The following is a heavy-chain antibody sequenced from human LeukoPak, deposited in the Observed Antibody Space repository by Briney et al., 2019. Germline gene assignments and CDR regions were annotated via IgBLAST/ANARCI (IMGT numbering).Heavy chain of an antibody. CDR3: ARPLSSGSSGWYYFDY. J-gene: IGHJ4*02. D-gene: IGHD6-19*01. CDR2: ISASNGNT. CDR1: VYTFTSYG. V-gene: IGHV1-18*01. Sequence: ASVKVSCKASVYTFTSYGISWVRQAPGQGLEWMGGISASNGNTAYAQKVQGRVTVTTDTSTSTAYMEVRSLRSDDTAVYYCARPLSSGSSGWYYFDYWGQGTLVTVSS.